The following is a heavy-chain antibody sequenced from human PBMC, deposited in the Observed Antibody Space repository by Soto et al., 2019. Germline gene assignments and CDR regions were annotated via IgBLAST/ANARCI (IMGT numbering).Heavy chain of an antibody. CDR2: ISYDGSNK. J-gene: IGHJ6*02. Sequence: QSGGSLRLSCAASGFTFSSYGMHWVRQAPGKGLEWVAVISYDGSNKYYADSVKGRFTISRDNSKNTLYLQMNSLRAEDTAVYYCAKDPEAGTNYYYGMDVWGQGTTVTVSS. CDR3: AKDPEAGTNYYYGMDV. V-gene: IGHV3-30*18. CDR1: GFTFSSYG. D-gene: IGHD6-13*01.